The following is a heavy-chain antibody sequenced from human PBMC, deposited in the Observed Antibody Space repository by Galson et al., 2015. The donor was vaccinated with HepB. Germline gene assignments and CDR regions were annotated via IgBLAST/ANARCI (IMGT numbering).Heavy chain of an antibody. J-gene: IGHJ4*02. D-gene: IGHD3-22*01. CDR3: ARDRYFDSSGLFDS. CDR1: GYAFSNFA. V-gene: IGHV1-3*04. CDR2: INTGDGDT. Sequence: SCKASGYAFSNFAVHWVRQAPGQRLEWMGWINTGDGDTKYSQRFQGRVAISRDTSASTAYMELSSLKSEDTAVYFCARDRYFDSSGLFDSWGQGTLVTVSS.